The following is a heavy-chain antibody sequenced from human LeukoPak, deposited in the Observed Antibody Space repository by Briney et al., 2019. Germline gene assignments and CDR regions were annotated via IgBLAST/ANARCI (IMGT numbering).Heavy chain of an antibody. CDR2: IYYSGTT. J-gene: IGHJ4*02. CDR1: GGSISSYY. CDR3: ARGVYIAAAQYGY. D-gene: IGHD6-13*01. V-gene: IGHV4-59*01. Sequence: SETLSLTCTASGGSISSYYWSWIRQPPWKGLEWIGYIYYSGTTNYNPSLKSRVTISVDTSKNQFSLKLSSVTAADPAVYYCARGVYIAAAQYGYWGQGTLVTVSS.